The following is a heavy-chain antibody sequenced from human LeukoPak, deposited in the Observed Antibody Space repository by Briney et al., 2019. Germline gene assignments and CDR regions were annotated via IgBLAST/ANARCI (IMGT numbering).Heavy chain of an antibody. J-gene: IGHJ4*02. CDR2: ISSSSSTI. V-gene: IGHV3-48*02. CDR3: ARDHDYVWGSYRPFDY. D-gene: IGHD3-16*02. CDR1: GFTFSSYS. Sequence: HPGGSLRLSCAASGFTFSSYSMTWVRQAPGKGLEWVSYISSSSSTIYYADSVKGRFTISRDNAKNSLYLQMNSLRDEDTAVYYCARDHDYVWGSYRPFDYWGQGTLVTVSS.